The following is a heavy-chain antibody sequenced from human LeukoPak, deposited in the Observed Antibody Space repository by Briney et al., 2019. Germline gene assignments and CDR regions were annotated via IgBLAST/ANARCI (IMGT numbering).Heavy chain of an antibody. J-gene: IGHJ4*02. V-gene: IGHV4-59*01. CDR1: GGSISSYY. D-gene: IGHD3-16*02. Sequence: SSETLSLTCTVSGGSISSYYWSWIRQPPGKGLEWIGYIYYSGSTNYNPSLKSRVTISVDTSKNQFSLKLSSVTAADTAVYYCARGWTFGGVIVSEYFDYWGQGTLVTVSS. CDR2: IYYSGST. CDR3: ARGWTFGGVIVSEYFDY.